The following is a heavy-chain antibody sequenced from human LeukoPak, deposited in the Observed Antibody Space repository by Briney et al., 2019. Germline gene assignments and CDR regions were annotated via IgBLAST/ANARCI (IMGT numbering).Heavy chain of an antibody. CDR1: GLSLGDAW. CDR2: IKSKADGGTT. J-gene: IGHJ1*01. Sequence: GGSLRLSCAASGLSLGDAWMSWVRQAPGEGREWGGRIKSKADGGTTDYAASVKGRFTISRDDSKNTLYLQMNSLSTEDTAVYYCTGPPVWGQGTLVTVSS. V-gene: IGHV3-15*01. CDR3: TGPPV.